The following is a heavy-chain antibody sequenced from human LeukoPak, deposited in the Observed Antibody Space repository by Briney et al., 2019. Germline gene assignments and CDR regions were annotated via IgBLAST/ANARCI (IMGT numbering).Heavy chain of an antibody. CDR1: GFTVSSNY. D-gene: IGHD6-13*01. J-gene: IGHJ4*02. Sequence: GGSLRLSCAASGFTVSSNYMSWVRQAPGKGLEWVSVIYSGGSTYYADSVKGRFTISRDNAKNSLYLQMNSLRAEDTAVYYCARDRLGRPRSSWGLFDYWGQGTLVTVSS. CDR3: ARDRLGRPRSSWGLFDY. CDR2: IYSGGST. V-gene: IGHV3-53*01.